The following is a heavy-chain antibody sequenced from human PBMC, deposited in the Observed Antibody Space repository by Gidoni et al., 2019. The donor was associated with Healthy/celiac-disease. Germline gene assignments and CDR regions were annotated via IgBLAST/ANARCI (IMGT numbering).Heavy chain of an antibody. CDR3: ARSYQLPRGISWFDP. Sequence: QVHLVQSGAEVKKPVASVTFSCKTSGYTFTSYGISWVRQAPGQGLEWMGWISAYNGNTNYEQKLQGRVTMTTDTSTSTAYMELRSLRSDDTAVYYCARSYQLPRGISWFDPWGQGTLVTVSS. D-gene: IGHD2-2*01. CDR2: ISAYNGNT. J-gene: IGHJ5*02. CDR1: GYTFTSYG. V-gene: IGHV1-18*01.